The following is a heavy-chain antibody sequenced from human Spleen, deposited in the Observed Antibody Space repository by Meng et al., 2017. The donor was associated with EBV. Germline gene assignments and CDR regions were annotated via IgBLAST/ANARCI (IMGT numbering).Heavy chain of an antibody. CDR3: ASESGRGYTPDY. D-gene: IGHD3-10*01. V-gene: IGHV1-69*06. J-gene: IGHJ4*02. Sequence: QVQLVQAGAEVKKPGASVKVSCKTSGGTFSSDAICWVRQAPGQGLEWMGGLIPMLGAPNYAQKFQDRVTIIADKSTSIHYMELSSLRSDDTAVYYCASESGRGYTPDYWGRGTLVTVSS. CDR1: GGTFSSDA. CDR2: LIPMLGAP.